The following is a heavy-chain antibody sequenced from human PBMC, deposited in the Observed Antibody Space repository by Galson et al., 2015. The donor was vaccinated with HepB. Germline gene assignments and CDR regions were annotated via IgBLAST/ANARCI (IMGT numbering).Heavy chain of an antibody. CDR3: ARVDRYGAGVNPFDY. J-gene: IGHJ4*02. CDR2: ISSSSSHI. D-gene: IGHD3-10*01. CDR1: GFTFNLYT. Sequence: SLRLSCAATGFTFNLYTMNWVHQAPGKGLEWVSSISSSSSHIYYADSVKGRFTISRDNAKNSLYLQMNSLRAEDTAVYYCARVDRYGAGVNPFDYWGQGTLVTVSS. V-gene: IGHV3-21*01.